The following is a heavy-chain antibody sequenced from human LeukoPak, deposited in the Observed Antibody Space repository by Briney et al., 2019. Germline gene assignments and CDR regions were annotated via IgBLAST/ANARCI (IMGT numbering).Heavy chain of an antibody. J-gene: IGHJ6*02. CDR3: ARDQRRWLPEPYYYYYYGMDV. V-gene: IGHV3-48*02. D-gene: IGHD5-24*01. Sequence: GGSLRLSCAASGFTFSSYSMNWVRQAPGKGLEWVSYISSSSTIYYADSVKGRFTISRDNAKNSLYLQMNSLRDEDTAVYYCARDQRRWLPEPYYYYYYGMDVWGQGTTVTVSS. CDR1: GFTFSSYS. CDR2: ISSSSTI.